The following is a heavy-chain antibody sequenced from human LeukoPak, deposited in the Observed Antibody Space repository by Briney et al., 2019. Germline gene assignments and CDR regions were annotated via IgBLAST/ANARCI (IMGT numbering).Heavy chain of an antibody. CDR3: ARPSGTSYDYYGMDV. CDR2: IHTSGDT. J-gene: IGHJ6*02. Sequence: PGGSLRLSCAASGLTGSHNYVSWVRQAPGKGLEWVSAIHTSGDTCYADSVKGRFTISRDTSKNTLYLQMNSLRAEDTALYYCARPSGTSYDYYGMDVWGQGTTVTVSS. D-gene: IGHD1-26*01. CDR1: GLTGSHNY. V-gene: IGHV3-53*05.